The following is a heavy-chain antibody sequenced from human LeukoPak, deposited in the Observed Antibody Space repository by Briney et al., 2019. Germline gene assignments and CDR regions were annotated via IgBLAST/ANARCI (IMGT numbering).Heavy chain of an antibody. CDR2: IIPIFGTA. D-gene: IGHD4-17*01. Sequence: SVKVSCKASGGTFSSYAISWVRQAPGQGLEWMGGIIPIFGTANYAQKFQGKVTITADESTSTAYMELSSLRSEDTAVYYCARSDDYGDYCLVYWGQGTLVTVSS. V-gene: IGHV1-69*13. CDR1: GGTFSSYA. CDR3: ARSDDYGDYCLVY. J-gene: IGHJ4*02.